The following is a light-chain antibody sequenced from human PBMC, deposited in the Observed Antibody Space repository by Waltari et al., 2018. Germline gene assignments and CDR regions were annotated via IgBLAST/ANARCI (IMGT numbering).Light chain of an antibody. J-gene: IGLJ2*01. CDR3: SSYTPSGTLV. CDR2: DLS. CDR1: SSEVGTYNR. V-gene: IGLV2-18*02. Sequence: QSALTQPPSVSGSPGQSVTISCSGTSSEVGTYNRVSWYQQPPGTAPKLIIFDLSSRPRGVPDRFAGSKSGSTASLTISGLQAEDEGDYSCSSYTPSGTLVFGGGTKLTVL.